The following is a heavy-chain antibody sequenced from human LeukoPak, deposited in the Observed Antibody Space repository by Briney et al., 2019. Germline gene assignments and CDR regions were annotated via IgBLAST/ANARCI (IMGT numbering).Heavy chain of an antibody. CDR3: AMEQRKYSAGFTIDY. CDR1: GFTFSSYA. Sequence: GRSLRLSCAASGFTFSSYAMHWVRQAPGKGLEWVAVISYDGSNKYYADSVKGRFTISRDNSKNTLYLQMNSLRAEETAVYYCAMEQRKYSAGFTIDYWGQGTLVTVSS. J-gene: IGHJ4*02. D-gene: IGHD2-15*01. CDR2: ISYDGSNK. V-gene: IGHV3-30-3*01.